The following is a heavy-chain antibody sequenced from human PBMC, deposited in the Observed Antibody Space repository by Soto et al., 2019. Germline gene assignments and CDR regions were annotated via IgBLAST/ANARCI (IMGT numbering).Heavy chain of an antibody. V-gene: IGHV3-48*03. Sequence: GGSLRLSCAASGFSFSRFEMNWVRQAPGKGLEWVSYISSSSDVIYYADSVKGRFTISRDNAKNSLYLQMSSLRAEDTAVYFCAKDLGRYLSPAFDYWGLGTLVTVSS. D-gene: IGHD1-26*01. CDR3: AKDLGRYLSPAFDY. CDR1: GFSFSRFE. CDR2: ISSSSDVI. J-gene: IGHJ4*02.